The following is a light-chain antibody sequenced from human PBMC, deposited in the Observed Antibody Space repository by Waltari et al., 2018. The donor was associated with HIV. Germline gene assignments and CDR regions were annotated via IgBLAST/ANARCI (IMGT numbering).Light chain of an antibody. V-gene: IGLV2-14*01. CDR1: NSDIGGYNY. CDR2: EVS. J-gene: IGLJ2*01. CDR3: SSFITTTTHVV. Sequence: QSALTQPASVSGSLGQSVTISCTGANSDIGGYNYVSWYQHHPGKAPKLIIHEVSNRPSGVSDRFSGSKSGNTASLTISGLQAEDESDYYCSSFITTTTHVVFGGGTRLTVL.